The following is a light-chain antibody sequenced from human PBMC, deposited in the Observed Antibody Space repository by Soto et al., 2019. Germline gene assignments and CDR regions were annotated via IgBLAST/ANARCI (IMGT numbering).Light chain of an antibody. V-gene: IGKV1-39*01. CDR3: QQSYSTLWT. J-gene: IGKJ1*01. CDR1: QGISGY. CDR2: GAS. Sequence: DNQLTQARSFLSASVGDRVTITCRASQGISGYLAWYQQKPGKAPNLLIYGASTLQSGVPSRFSGSGSGTDFTLTISSLQPEDFATYYCQQSYSTLWTFGQGTKVDI.